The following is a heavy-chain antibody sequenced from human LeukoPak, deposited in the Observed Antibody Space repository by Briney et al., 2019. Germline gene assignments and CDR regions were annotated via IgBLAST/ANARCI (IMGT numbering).Heavy chain of an antibody. CDR1: GFTFSSYS. J-gene: IGHJ4*02. CDR2: IYYSGST. D-gene: IGHD3-3*01. Sequence: GSLRLSCAASGFTFSSYSMSWIRQPPGKGLEWIGYIYYSGSTNYNPSLKSRVTISVDTSKNQFSLKLSSVTAADTAVYYCARLHYDFWSGYKFDYWGQGTLVTVSS. CDR3: ARLHYDFWSGYKFDY. V-gene: IGHV4-59*08.